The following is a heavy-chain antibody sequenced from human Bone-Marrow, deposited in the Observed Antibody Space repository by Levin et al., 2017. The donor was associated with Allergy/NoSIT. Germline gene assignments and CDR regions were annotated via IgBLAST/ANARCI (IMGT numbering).Heavy chain of an antibody. D-gene: IGHD3-22*01. CDR3: ARGGYYDSSGQIDT. J-gene: IGHJ5*02. CDR1: GGSISSSSYY. V-gene: IGHV4-39*01. CDR2: IYYSGST. Sequence: SETLSLTCTVSGGSISSSSYYWGWIRQPPGTGLEWIGSIYYSGSTYYNPSLKSRVTISVDTSKNQFSLKLSSVTAADTAVYYCARGGYYDSSGQIDTWGQGTLVTVSS.